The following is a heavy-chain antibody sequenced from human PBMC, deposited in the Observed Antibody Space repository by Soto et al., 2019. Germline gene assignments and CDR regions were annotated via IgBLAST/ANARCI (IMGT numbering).Heavy chain of an antibody. Sequence: QVQLVQSGAEVKTPGSSVKVSCKASGGTFSTSAFSWVRQAPGQGLEWVGGIMPVFPTPDYAQKFQGRVTMTADESTTTAYLELTSLRTDDTAVYYCARDKDRQQLGGNYYYILDVWGQGTAITVSS. CDR2: IMPVFPTP. D-gene: IGHD3-3*02. V-gene: IGHV1-69*12. J-gene: IGHJ6*02. CDR3: ARDKDRQQLGGNYYYILDV. CDR1: GGTFSTSA.